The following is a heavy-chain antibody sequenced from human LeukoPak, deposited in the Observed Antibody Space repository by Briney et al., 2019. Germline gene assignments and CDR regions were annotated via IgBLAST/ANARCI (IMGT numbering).Heavy chain of an antibody. Sequence: SETLSLTCSVSGGSISNYYWGWIRQPPGKRLEWIGYIYYSGSTYYNPSLKSRATISVDTSKNQFSLQLSSVTAADTAVYFCARVPPYNSGYGGFDYCGQGTLVTVSS. CDR2: IYYSGST. V-gene: IGHV4-59*01. CDR1: GGSISNYY. D-gene: IGHD5-18*01. J-gene: IGHJ4*02. CDR3: ARVPPYNSGYGGFDY.